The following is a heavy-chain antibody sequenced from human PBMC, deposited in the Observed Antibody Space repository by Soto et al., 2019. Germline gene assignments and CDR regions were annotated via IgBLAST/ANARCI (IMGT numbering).Heavy chain of an antibody. CDR1: GFTFSSYA. CDR3: AKDVLGFVELPYSDY. V-gene: IGHV3-23*01. Sequence: EVQLLESGGGLVQPGGSLRLSCAASGFTFSSYAMSWVRQAQGKGLEWVSAISGSGGSTYYADSVEGRFTISRDNSKNTLYLQMIRLRAYDTAVYYCAKDVLGFVELPYSDYWGQGTLVTVSS. D-gene: IGHD3-10*01. J-gene: IGHJ4*02. CDR2: ISGSGGST.